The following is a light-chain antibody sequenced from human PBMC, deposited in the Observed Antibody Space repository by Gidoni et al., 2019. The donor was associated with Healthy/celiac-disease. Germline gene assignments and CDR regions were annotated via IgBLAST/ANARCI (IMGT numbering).Light chain of an antibody. CDR1: QSVSSN. V-gene: IGKV3-15*01. Sequence: EIVMTQSQATLSVSPGERATLSCRASQSVSSNLAWYQQKPGQAPRLLIYGASTRATGIPARFSGSVSGTEFTLNISSLQSEDFAVYYCQQYNNWPPLFTFGPGTKVDIK. CDR3: QQYNNWPPLFT. CDR2: GAS. J-gene: IGKJ3*01.